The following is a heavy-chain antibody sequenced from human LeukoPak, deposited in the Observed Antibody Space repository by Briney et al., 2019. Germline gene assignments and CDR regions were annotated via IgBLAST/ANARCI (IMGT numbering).Heavy chain of an antibody. V-gene: IGHV3-7*03. CDR3: ARSFTIVGVVIKTLPGDV. CDR2: IKQDGSEK. D-gene: IGHD3-3*01. Sequence: GGSLRLSCAGSGFTFSDYWMHWVRQAPGKGLEWVANIKQDGSEKFYVDSVKGRFTISRDNAKNSLYLQMNSLRAEDTAVYYCARSFTIVGVVIKTLPGDVWGKGTTVTVSS. J-gene: IGHJ6*04. CDR1: GFTFSDYW.